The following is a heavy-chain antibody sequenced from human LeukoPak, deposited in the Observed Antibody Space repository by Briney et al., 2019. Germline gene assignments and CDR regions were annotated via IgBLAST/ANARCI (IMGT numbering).Heavy chain of an antibody. V-gene: IGHV4-61*02. J-gene: IGHJ3*02. Sequence: PSETLSLTCTVAGGSISSGSYYWSWIRQPAGKGLEWIGRISSSGSTNYNPSLRSRVTISVDTPKKQFSLKLSTVTAAHAAVYFCARGPYSYDSSGAFDIWGQGTMVTVSS. CDR1: GGSISSGSYY. CDR3: ARGPYSYDSSGAFDI. CDR2: ISSSGST. D-gene: IGHD3-22*01.